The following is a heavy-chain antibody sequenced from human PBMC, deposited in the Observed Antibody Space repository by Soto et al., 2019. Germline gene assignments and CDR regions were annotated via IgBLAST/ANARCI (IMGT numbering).Heavy chain of an antibody. J-gene: IGHJ4*02. CDR3: ARPTRIVGATADY. CDR2: IGRSGDPI. Sequence: PGGSLRLSCAVSGLSFRDHYMSWIRQAPGKGLEWISHIGRSGDPIYYANSVKGRFSISRDDATNSVYLQMSSLRVEDTAVYYCARPTRIVGATADYWGQGTLVTVSS. CDR1: GLSFRDHY. V-gene: IGHV3-11*01. D-gene: IGHD1-26*01.